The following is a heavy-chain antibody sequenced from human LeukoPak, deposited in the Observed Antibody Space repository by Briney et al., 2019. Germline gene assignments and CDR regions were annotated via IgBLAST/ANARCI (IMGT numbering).Heavy chain of an antibody. V-gene: IGHV4-34*01. J-gene: IGHJ3*02. CDR2: INHSGGT. CDR1: GGSFSGYH. CDR3: ARRPDGFGI. Sequence: SETLSLTCAVYGGSFSGYHWSWIRQTPGRGLEWIGQINHSGGTDYNASVQSRVTISIDTARNQFSLRLSSLTAADTAIYYCARRPDGFGIWGQGTTVIVSS.